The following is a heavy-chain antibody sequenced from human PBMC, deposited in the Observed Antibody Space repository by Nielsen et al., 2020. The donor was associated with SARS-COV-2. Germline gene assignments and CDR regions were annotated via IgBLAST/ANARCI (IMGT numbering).Heavy chain of an antibody. CDR1: GGTFSSYA. V-gene: IGHV1-3*01. D-gene: IGHD6-19*01. CDR3: ARVSSGGFWYYFDY. Sequence: ASVKVSCKASGGTFSSYAISWVRQAPGQRLEWMGWINAGNGNTKYSQKFQGRVTITRDTSASTAYMELSSLRSEDTAVYYCARVSSGGFWYYFDYWGQGTLVTVSS. J-gene: IGHJ4*02. CDR2: INAGNGNT.